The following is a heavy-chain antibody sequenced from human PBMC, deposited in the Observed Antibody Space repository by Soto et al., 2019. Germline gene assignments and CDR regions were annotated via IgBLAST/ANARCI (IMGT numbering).Heavy chain of an antibody. CDR2: IYYSGST. CDR1: GGSISSGDYY. Sequence: PSETLSLTCTVSGGSISSGDYYWSWIRQPPGKGLEWIGYIYYSGSTYYNPSLKSRVTISVDTSKNQFSLKLSSVTAADTAVYYCARYVGYYGSGSYYNRDTDYWGQGTLVTVSS. V-gene: IGHV4-30-4*01. J-gene: IGHJ4*02. CDR3: ARYVGYYGSGSYYNRDTDY. D-gene: IGHD3-10*01.